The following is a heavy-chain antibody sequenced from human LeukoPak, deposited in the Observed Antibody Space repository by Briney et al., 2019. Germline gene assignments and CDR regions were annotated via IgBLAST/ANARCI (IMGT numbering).Heavy chain of an antibody. CDR3: ARGLGPYFDY. J-gene: IGHJ4*02. Sequence: PSETLSLTCTVSGGSISSYYWSWIRQPPGKGLEWIGYIYYSGSTDSNPSLKSRVTISVDTSKSQFSLKLSSVTAADTAVYYCARGLGPYFDYWGQGTLVTVSS. CDR2: IYYSGST. CDR1: GGSISSYY. V-gene: IGHV4-59*01. D-gene: IGHD4-11*01.